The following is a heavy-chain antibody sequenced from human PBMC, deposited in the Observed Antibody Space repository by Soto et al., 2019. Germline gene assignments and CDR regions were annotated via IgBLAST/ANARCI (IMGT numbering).Heavy chain of an antibody. J-gene: IGHJ5*02. CDR2: IYYSGST. V-gene: IGHV4-31*03. CDR1: GGSISSGGYY. D-gene: IGHD2-2*01. Sequence: QVQLQESGPGLVKPSQTLSLTCTVSGGSISSGGYYWSWIRQHPGKGLEWIGYIYYSGSTYYNPSLKSRVTISVDTSQNQFSLKLSSVTAADTAVYYCARQVVPAAMGGWFDPWGQGTLVTVSS. CDR3: ARQVVPAAMGGWFDP.